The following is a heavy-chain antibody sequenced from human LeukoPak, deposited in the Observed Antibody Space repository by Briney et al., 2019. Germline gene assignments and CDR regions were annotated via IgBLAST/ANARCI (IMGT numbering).Heavy chain of an antibody. V-gene: IGHV3-20*04. Sequence: GGSLRLSCAASGFTYDDYGMSWVRQTPGKGLEWVSGINWSGGSTAYADSVKGRFTISRDNAKNFLYLQMDNLRAEDTALYYCARGRATTGTWDYWGQRSLVTVSS. CDR3: ARGRATTGTWDY. CDR1: GFTYDDYG. J-gene: IGHJ4*02. CDR2: INWSGGST. D-gene: IGHD6-13*01.